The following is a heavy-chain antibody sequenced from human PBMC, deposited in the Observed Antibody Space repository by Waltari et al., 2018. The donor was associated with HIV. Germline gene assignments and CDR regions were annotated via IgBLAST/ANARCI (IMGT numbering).Heavy chain of an antibody. CDR1: GFTFDDYA. CDR3: AKGGILVVISTRDYFDY. D-gene: IGHD3-22*01. V-gene: IGHV3-9*01. CDR2: ISWNSDSI. Sequence: ASGFTFDDYAMHWVRQAPGKGLEWVSGISWNSDSIDYADSVKGRFTISRDNAKNSLYLQMNSLRAEDTALYYCAKGGILVVISTRDYFDYWGPGTLVTVSS. J-gene: IGHJ4*02.